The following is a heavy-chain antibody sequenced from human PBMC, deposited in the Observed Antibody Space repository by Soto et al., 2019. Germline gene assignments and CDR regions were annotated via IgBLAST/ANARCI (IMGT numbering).Heavy chain of an antibody. Sequence: QVQLVESGGGVVQPGRSLRLSCAASGFTFSSYGMHWVRQAPGKGLEWVEVIWYDGSNKYYADSVKGRFTISRANSKNTLYLQMNSLRAEDTAVYYCAREVYDCYNNYFDYWGQGTLVTVSS. J-gene: IGHJ4*02. V-gene: IGHV3-33*01. CDR2: IWYDGSNK. CDR1: GFTFSSYG. D-gene: IGHD2-21*01. CDR3: AREVYDCYNNYFDY.